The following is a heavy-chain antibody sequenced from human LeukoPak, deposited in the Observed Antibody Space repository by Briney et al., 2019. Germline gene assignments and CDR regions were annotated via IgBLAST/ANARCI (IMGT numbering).Heavy chain of an antibody. D-gene: IGHD4-11*01. CDR3: AREGDYSDLLDY. J-gene: IGHJ4*02. CDR2: INPNSGGT. V-gene: IGHV1-2*06. CDR1: GYTFTGYY. Sequence: GASVKVSCKASGYTFTGYYMHWVRQALGQGLEWMGRINPNSGGTNYAQKFQGRVTMTRDTSISTAYMELSRLRSDDTAVYYCAREGDYSDLLDYWGQGTLVTVSS.